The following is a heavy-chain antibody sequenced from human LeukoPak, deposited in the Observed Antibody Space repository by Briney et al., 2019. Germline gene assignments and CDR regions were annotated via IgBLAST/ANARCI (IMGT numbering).Heavy chain of an antibody. Sequence: GGSLRLSCAASGFTVSSNYMSWVRQAPGKGLEWVSVIYSGGSTYYADSVKGRFTISRDNSKNTLYLQMNSLRAEDTAVYYCGGGDCSSTSCYGGDYWGQGTLVTVSS. CDR1: GFTVSSNY. V-gene: IGHV3-53*01. D-gene: IGHD2-2*01. J-gene: IGHJ4*02. CDR2: IYSGGST. CDR3: GGGDCSSTSCYGGDY.